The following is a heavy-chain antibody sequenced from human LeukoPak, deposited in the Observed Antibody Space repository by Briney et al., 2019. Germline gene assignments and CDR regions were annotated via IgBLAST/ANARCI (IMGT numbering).Heavy chain of an antibody. CDR1: GYTFTSYG. V-gene: IGHV1-18*01. D-gene: IGHD3-22*01. CDR2: ISAYTGNA. J-gene: IGHJ4*02. Sequence: GASVKVSCKASGYTFTSYGISWVRQAPGQGLEWMGGISAYTGNANYAQKLQVRVTMTTDTSTTTDYMELRILRSDVAAVYYCARYYYDNSLLDYWGQGTLVSVSS. CDR3: ARYYYDNSLLDY.